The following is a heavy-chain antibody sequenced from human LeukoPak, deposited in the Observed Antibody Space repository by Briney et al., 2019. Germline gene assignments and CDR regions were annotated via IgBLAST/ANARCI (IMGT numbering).Heavy chain of an antibody. CDR3: ARGTMDGRLDY. V-gene: IGHV3-33*01. J-gene: IGHJ4*02. D-gene: IGHD3-10*01. CDR2: IWYDGSNK. CDR1: GFTFSSYG. Sequence: PGGSLRLSCAASGFTFSSYGMHRVRQAPGKGLEWVAVIWYDGSNKYYADSVKGRFTISRDNSKNTLYLQMNSLRAEDTAVYYCARGTMDGRLDYWGQGTLVTVSS.